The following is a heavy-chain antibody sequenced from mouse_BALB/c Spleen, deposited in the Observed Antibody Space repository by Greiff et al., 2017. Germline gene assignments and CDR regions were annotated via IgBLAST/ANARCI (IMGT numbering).Heavy chain of an antibody. D-gene: IGHD1-2*01. CDR3: ARGLRLPSFDY. CDR1: GFTFSSFG. J-gene: IGHJ2*01. CDR2: ISSGSSTI. Sequence: EVHLVESGGGLVQPGGSRKLSCAASGFTFSSFGMHWVRQAPEKGLEWVAYISSGSSTIYYADTVKGRFTISRDNPKNTLLLQMTSLRSEDTAMYYCARGLRLPSFDYWGQGTTLTVSS. V-gene: IGHV5-17*02.